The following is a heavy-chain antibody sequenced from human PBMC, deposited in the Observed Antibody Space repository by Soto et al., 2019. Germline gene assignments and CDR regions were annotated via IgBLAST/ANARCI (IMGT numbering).Heavy chain of an antibody. V-gene: IGHV4-59*01. D-gene: IGHD3-22*01. CDR3: AKAVKYYDSTGYDAFAV. CDR2: MFHSGRT. CDR1: GDSISSYF. J-gene: IGHJ3*01. Sequence: SETLSLTCTVSGDSISSYFWTWIRQPPGKALEWIGYMFHSGRTNYNPSLTSRVTMSAYTSNNQFSLTLTSVTAADTAVYYCAKAVKYYDSTGYDAFAVWGQGIMVTVSS.